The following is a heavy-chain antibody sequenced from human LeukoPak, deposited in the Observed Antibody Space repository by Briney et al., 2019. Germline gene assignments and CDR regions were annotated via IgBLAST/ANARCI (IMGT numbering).Heavy chain of an antibody. CDR1: GGSISSYY. J-gene: IGHJ4*02. CDR3: ARSSGYYYS. D-gene: IGHD3-22*01. Sequence: SETLSLTCTVSGGSISSYYWSWIRQPPGKGLEWIGYIYTSESTNYNPSLKSRVTISVDTSKNQFSLKLSSVTAADTAVYYCARSSGYYYSWGQGTLVTVSS. CDR2: IYTSEST. V-gene: IGHV4-4*09.